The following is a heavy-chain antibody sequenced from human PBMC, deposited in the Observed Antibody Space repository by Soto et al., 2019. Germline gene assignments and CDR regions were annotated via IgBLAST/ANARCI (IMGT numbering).Heavy chain of an antibody. J-gene: IGHJ4*02. Sequence: QVQLVESGGGVVQPGRSLRLSCAASGFTFSSYGMHWVRQAPGKGLEWVAVIWYDGSNKYYADSVKGRFNISRDNSKNTLYLQLNSLRAEYTAVYYCARDGYGSGSYYSDYWGQGTLVTVSS. CDR1: GFTFSSYG. D-gene: IGHD3-10*01. V-gene: IGHV3-33*01. CDR2: IWYDGSNK. CDR3: ARDGYGSGSYYSDY.